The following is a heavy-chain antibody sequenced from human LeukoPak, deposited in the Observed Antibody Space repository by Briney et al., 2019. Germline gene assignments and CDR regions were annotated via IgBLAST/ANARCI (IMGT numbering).Heavy chain of an antibody. CDR3: ARHAIQWLALPDY. V-gene: IGHV5-51*01. CDR1: GYSFTSYW. Sequence: GESLKISCKGSGYSFTSYWIGWVRQMPGQGLEWMGIIYPGDSDTRYSPSFQGQVTISADKSISTAYLQWCSLKASDTAMYYCARHAIQWLALPDYWGQGTLVTVSS. J-gene: IGHJ4*02. CDR2: IYPGDSDT. D-gene: IGHD6-19*01.